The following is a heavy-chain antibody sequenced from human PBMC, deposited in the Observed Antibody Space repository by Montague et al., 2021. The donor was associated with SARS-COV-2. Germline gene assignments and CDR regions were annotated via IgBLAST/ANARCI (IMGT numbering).Heavy chain of an antibody. J-gene: IGHJ6*02. D-gene: IGHD3-10*01. CDR2: INHSGST. Sequence: SETLSLTCAVYGGSFSGYYWSWIRQPPGMGLEWIGEINHSGSTNYNPSLKSRVTISVDTSKNQFSLKLSSVTAADTAVYYCARGRRILLWFGGLLSGGDYYGMDVWGQGTTVTVPS. CDR1: GGSFSGYY. CDR3: ARGRRILLWFGGLLSGGDYYGMDV. V-gene: IGHV4-34*01.